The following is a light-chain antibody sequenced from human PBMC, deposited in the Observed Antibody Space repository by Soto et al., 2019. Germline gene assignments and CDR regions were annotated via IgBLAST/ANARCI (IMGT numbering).Light chain of an antibody. J-gene: IGKJ1*01. CDR1: QSVSSN. CDR2: GAS. CDR3: QQYNSWPLT. V-gene: IGKV3-15*01. Sequence: EIVMTQSPATLSVSPGERATLSCSASQSVSSNLAWYQQKPGQAPGLLIYGASTRATGIPARFSDSGSGTEFTLTITSLQSEDFAVYYCQQYNSWPLTFGQGTKVEIK.